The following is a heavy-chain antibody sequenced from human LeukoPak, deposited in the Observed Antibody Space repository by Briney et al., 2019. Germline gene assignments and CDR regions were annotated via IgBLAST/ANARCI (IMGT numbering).Heavy chain of an antibody. Sequence: SETLSLTCTVSGGSISGYYCTWIRQPPGTGLEWMGENNHSGSTNYNQSLKSRLTISVDTSKNQFSLQLSSVAAADAAVYYCARGVGIGSSHFDYCCRGTLVTVS. CDR3: ARGVGIGSSHFDY. CDR2: NNHSGST. J-gene: IGHJ4*02. CDR1: GGSISGYY. D-gene: IGHD6-6*01. V-gene: IGHV4-34*01.